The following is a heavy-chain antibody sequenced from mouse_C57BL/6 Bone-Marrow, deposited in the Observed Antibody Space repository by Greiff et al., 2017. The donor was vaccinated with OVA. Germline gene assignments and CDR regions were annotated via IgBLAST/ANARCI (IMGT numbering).Heavy chain of an antibody. V-gene: IGHV1-55*01. CDR2: IYPGSGST. J-gene: IGHJ2*01. CDR1: GYTFTSYW. Sequence: QVQLQQPGAELVKPGASVKMSCKASGYTFTSYWITWVKQRPGQGLEWIGDIYPGSGSTNYTEKFKSKATLTVDTSSCTAYMQLSSLTSEDSAVYYCARGDYYGSTPYYFDYWGQGTTLTVSS. D-gene: IGHD1-1*01. CDR3: ARGDYYGSTPYYFDY.